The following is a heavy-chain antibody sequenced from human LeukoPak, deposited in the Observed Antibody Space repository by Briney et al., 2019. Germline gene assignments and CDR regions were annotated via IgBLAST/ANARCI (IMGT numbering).Heavy chain of an antibody. J-gene: IGHJ5*02. D-gene: IGHD3-10*01. CDR1: GYTLTGYY. V-gene: IGHV1-2*02. CDR3: ARDHVTMVRGINWFDP. Sequence: GASVKVSCKASGYTLTGYYMHWVRQAPGQGLEWMGWINPNSGGTNYAQKFQGRVTMTRDTSISTAYMELSRLRSDDTAVYYCARDHVTMVRGINWFDPWGQGTLVTVSS. CDR2: INPNSGGT.